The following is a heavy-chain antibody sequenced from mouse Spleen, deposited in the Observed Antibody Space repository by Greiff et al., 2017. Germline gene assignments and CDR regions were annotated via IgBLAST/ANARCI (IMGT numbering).Heavy chain of an antibody. Sequence: EVKVEESGGGLVQPGGSMKLSCVASGFTFSNYWMNWVRQSPEKGLEWVAEIRLKSNNYATHYAESVKGRFTISRDDSKSSVYLQMNNLRAEDTGIYYCTRGRSYFDYWGQGTTLTVSS. CDR2: IRLKSNNYAT. J-gene: IGHJ2*01. CDR1: GFTFSNYW. V-gene: IGHV6-6*02. CDR3: TRGRSYFDY.